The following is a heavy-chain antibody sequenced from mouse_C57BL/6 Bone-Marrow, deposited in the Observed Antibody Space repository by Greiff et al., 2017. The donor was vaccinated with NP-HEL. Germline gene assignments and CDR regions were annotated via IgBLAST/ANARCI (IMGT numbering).Heavy chain of an antibody. Sequence: QVHVKQSGAELVRPGTSVKMSCKASGYTFTNYWIGWAKQRPGHRLEWIGDTYPVGVATTDNENFQGKATLTADKSSSTAYMQFSSLTSEDSAIYYCARSWPNPLDYWGQGTTLTVSS. CDR3: ARSWPNPLDY. D-gene: IGHD4-1*01. CDR1: GYTFTNYW. J-gene: IGHJ2*01. CDR2: TYPVGVAT. V-gene: IGHV1-63*01.